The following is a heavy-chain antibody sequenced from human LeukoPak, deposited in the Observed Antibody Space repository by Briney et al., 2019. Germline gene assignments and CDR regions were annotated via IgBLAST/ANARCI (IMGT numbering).Heavy chain of an antibody. CDR3: ARVRYWLGGGVDY. V-gene: IGHV4-30-4*01. D-gene: IGHD3-10*01. CDR2: IYYSGST. J-gene: IGHJ4*02. Sequence: SETLSLTCTVSGGSISSGDYYWSWIRQPPGKGLEWIGYIYYSGSTYYNPSLKSRFTISVDTSKNQFSLKLSSVTAADTAVYYCARVRYWLGGGVDYWGQGTLVTVSS. CDR1: GGSISSGDYY.